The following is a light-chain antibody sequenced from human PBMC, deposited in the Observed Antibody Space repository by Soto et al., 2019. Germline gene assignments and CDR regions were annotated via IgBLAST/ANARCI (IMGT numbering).Light chain of an antibody. J-gene: IGLJ1*01. CDR1: SRAVGRYNY. V-gene: IGLV2-14*03. CDR2: DVT. CDR3: SSYTSTMTNV. Sequence: QSVLTQPASVSGSPGQSITISCTGTSRAVGRYNYVSWYQQNPGRAPKLIIFDVTNRPSGVSPRFSGSKSGNTASLTISGLQAADEADYFCSSYTSTMTNVFGSGTKVTVL.